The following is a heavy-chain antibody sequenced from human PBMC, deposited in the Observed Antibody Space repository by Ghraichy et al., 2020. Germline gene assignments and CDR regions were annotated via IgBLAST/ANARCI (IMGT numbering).Heavy chain of an antibody. Sequence: GGSLRLSCAASGFTFSSYGMHWVRQAPGKGLEWVAVIWYDGSNKYYADSVKGRFTISRDNSKNTLYLQMNSLRAEDTAVYYCARVSGIAAPWDYWGQGTLVTVSS. D-gene: IGHD6-13*01. V-gene: IGHV3-33*01. CDR2: IWYDGSNK. CDR3: ARVSGIAAPWDY. J-gene: IGHJ4*02. CDR1: GFTFSSYG.